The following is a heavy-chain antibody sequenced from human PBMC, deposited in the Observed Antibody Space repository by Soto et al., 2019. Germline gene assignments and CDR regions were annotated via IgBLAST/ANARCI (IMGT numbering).Heavy chain of an antibody. V-gene: IGHV1-2*04. CDR3: ARSDPPYCSSTSCYEYYYYGMAV. CDR1: GYTFTGYY. D-gene: IGHD2-2*01. CDR2: INPNSGGT. J-gene: IGHJ6*02. Sequence: QVQLVQSGAEVKKPGASVKVSCKASGYTFTGYYMHWVRQAPGHGLGWMGWINPNSGGTNYAQKFQGWVTMTRDTSISTAYMELSRLRSHDTAVYSCARSDPPYCSSTSCYEYYYYGMAVWGQGTTVTVSS.